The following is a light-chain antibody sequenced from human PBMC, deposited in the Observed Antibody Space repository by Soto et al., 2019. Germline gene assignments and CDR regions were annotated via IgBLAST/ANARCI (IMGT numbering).Light chain of an antibody. CDR1: QSVVSSY. J-gene: IGKJ2*01. Sequence: EIVLTQSPGTLSLSPGERATLSCRASQSVVSSYLVWYQQKPGQAPRLLIYGASSRATGIPDRFSGSGSGNDFTLTISRLEPEDFAVYYCQQYGDSQGYTFGQGTQLEIK. V-gene: IGKV3-20*01. CDR2: GAS. CDR3: QQYGDSQGYT.